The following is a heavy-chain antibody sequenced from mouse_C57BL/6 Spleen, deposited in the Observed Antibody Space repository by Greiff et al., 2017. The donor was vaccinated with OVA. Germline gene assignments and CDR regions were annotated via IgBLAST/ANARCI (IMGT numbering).Heavy chain of an antibody. V-gene: IGHV1-52*01. J-gene: IGHJ3*01. CDR3: ARERGFDYAWFAY. Sequence: QVQLQQPGAELVRPGSSVKLSCKASGYTFTSYWMHWVKQRPIQGLEWIGNIDPSDSETHYNQKFKDKATLTVDKSSSTAYMQLSSLTSEDSAVYYCARERGFDYAWFAYWGQGTLVTVSA. CDR1: GYTFTSYW. D-gene: IGHD2-4*01. CDR2: IDPSDSET.